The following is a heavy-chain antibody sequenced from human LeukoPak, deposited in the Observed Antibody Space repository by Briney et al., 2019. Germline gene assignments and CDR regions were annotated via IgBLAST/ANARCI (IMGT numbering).Heavy chain of an antibody. J-gene: IGHJ4*02. D-gene: IGHD2/OR15-2a*01. CDR2: IKSKAGGETT. V-gene: IGHV3-15*01. CDR1: GFTFRNAY. Sequence: GGSLRLSCAASGFTFRNAYMSCVRQAPGKGLEWIGLIKSKAGGETTEYIAPVRGRFTISRDDSKDTVYLQMNALRPEDTAVYYCATDYDASATDGGFDYWGQGTLVTVSS. CDR3: ATDYDASATDGGFDY.